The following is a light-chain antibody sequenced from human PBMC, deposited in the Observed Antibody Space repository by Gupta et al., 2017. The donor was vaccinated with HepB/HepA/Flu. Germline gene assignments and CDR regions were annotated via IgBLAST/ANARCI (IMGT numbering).Light chain of an antibody. CDR2: WAS. CDR3: QQYYSTPLT. V-gene: IGKV4-1*01. J-gene: IGKJ4*01. Sequence: DIVMTQSQAVLAVSLGERATIHCKSSQSVLYSSNNKNYLAWYQQKPGQPPKLLIYWASTRESGVPDRFSGSGSGTYFTRTISSLQAEDVAVYYCQQYYSTPLTFGGGTKVEIK. CDR1: QSVLYSSNNKNY.